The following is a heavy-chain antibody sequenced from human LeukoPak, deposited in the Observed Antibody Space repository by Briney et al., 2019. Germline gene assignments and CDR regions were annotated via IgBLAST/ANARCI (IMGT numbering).Heavy chain of an antibody. Sequence: TGGSLRLSCAASGFTFSSYAMHWVRQAPGKGLEGGAVISYDGSNKYYADSVKGRFTISTDNSTTTLYLQMNSLTAEDTAVYYCARDGLPDSSGDFDYWGQGTLVTVSS. CDR2: ISYDGSNK. V-gene: IGHV3-30-3*01. J-gene: IGHJ4*02. CDR1: GFTFSSYA. D-gene: IGHD6-19*01. CDR3: ARDGLPDSSGDFDY.